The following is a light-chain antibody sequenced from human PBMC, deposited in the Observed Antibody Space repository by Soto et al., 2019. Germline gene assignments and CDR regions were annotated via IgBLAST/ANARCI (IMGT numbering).Light chain of an antibody. CDR1: SSEVGGYNY. Sequence: SAPTQPASLSGAPGQSITISLTGTSSEVGGYNYVSWYQHHPGKAPKLIIFDVSNRPSGVSNPFSGSKSGNTASLTISGLQPEDEADYYCSSYTTSNTRQIVFGTGTKVTVL. V-gene: IGLV2-14*03. J-gene: IGLJ1*01. CDR3: SSYTTSNTRQIV. CDR2: DVS.